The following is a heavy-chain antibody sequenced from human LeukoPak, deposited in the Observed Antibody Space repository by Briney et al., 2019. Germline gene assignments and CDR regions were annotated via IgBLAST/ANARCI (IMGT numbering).Heavy chain of an antibody. J-gene: IGHJ4*02. CDR3: ARVVLGVKDY. D-gene: IGHD3-16*01. Sequence: SETLSLTCTVSGGSISSSSYYWGWIRQPPGKGLEWIGSIYYSGSTYYNPSLKSRVTISVDTSKNQFSLKLSSVTAADTAVYYCARVVLGVKDYWGQGTLVTVSS. CDR1: GGSISSSSYY. V-gene: IGHV4-39*07. CDR2: IYYSGST.